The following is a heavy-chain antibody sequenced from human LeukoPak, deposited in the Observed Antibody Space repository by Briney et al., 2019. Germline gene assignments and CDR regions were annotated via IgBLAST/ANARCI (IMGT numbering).Heavy chain of an antibody. CDR3: ARVGTVSRVGYYYYGMDV. CDR2: IWYDGSNK. Sequence: GRYLRLSCAASGFTFSSYGMHWVRQAPGKGLEWVAVIWYDGSNKFYADSVKGRFTISRDNSKNTLFLQMNSLRAEDTAVYYCARVGTVSRVGYYYYGMDVWGQGTTVTVSS. D-gene: IGHD4-17*01. J-gene: IGHJ6*02. CDR1: GFTFSSYG. V-gene: IGHV3-33*01.